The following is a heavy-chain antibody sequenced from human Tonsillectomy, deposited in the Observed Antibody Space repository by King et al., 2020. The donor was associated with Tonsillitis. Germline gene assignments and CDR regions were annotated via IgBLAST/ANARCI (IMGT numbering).Heavy chain of an antibody. V-gene: IGHV1-69*06. J-gene: IGHJ5*02. CDR1: GGTFSSHA. Sequence: QLVQSGSEVKKPGSSVKVSCKASGGTFSSHAISWVRQAPGQGPEWMGGIIPIFGTATYAQNFQGRITVTADKSTSTAYMELRRLKSEDTAVYYCARVVGPRGYCTSSSCYFGRFDPWGQGTLVTVSS. CDR2: IIPIFGTA. D-gene: IGHD2-15*01. CDR3: ARVVGPRGYCTSSSCYFGRFDP.